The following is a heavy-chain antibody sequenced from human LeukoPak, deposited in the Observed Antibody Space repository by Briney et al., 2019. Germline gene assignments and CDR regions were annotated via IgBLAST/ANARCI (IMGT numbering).Heavy chain of an antibody. CDR3: ARGFGYYGSGNFDY. CDR2: IYYSGST. V-gene: IGHV4-59*01. Sequence: PSETLSLTCTVSGGSISSYYWSWIRQPPGKGLEWIGYIYYSGSTNYNPSLKSRVTISVDTSKNQFSLKLSSVTAADTAVYYCARGFGYYGSGNFDYWGQGTLVTVSS. J-gene: IGHJ4*02. CDR1: GGSISSYY. D-gene: IGHD3-10*01.